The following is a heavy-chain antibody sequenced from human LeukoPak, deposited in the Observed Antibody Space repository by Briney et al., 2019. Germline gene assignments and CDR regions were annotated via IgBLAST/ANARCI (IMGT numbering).Heavy chain of an antibody. J-gene: IGHJ5*02. CDR1: GGSISSGGYY. CDR2: IYYSGST. Sequence: PSETLSLTCTVSGGSISSGGYYWSWIRQHPGKGLEWIGYIYYSGSTYYNPSLKSRVTISVDTSKNQLSLKLSSVTAADTAVYYCAGGWSPVGATVSDNWFDPWGQGTLVTVSS. D-gene: IGHD1-26*01. V-gene: IGHV4-31*03. CDR3: AGGWSPVGATVSDNWFDP.